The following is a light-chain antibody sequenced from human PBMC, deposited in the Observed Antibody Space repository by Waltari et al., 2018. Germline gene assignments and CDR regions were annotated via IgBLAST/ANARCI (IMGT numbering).Light chain of an antibody. CDR1: ERVSNY. V-gene: IGKV3-11*01. CDR2: DAS. CDR3: QHRSDWPKVT. J-gene: IGKJ5*01. Sequence: EIVLTQSPATLSLSPGESATLSCRASERVSNYLAWSQHKPGQAPRLLIYDASNRATGIPARFSGSGSGTDFTLTISSLEPEDFAVYYCQHRSDWPKVTFGQGTRLDIK.